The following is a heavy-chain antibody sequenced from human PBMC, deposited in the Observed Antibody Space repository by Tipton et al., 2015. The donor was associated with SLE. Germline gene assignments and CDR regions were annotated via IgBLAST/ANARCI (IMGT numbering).Heavy chain of an antibody. Sequence: SLRLSCAVSGGSISSSNWWSWVRQPPGKGLEWIGEIYHSGSTNYNPSLKSRVTISVDKSKNQFSLKLSSVTAADTAVYYCARQGTGFGSGRDDYWGQGILVTVSS. CDR3: ARQGTGFGSGRDDY. D-gene: IGHD1-14*01. CDR2: IYHSGST. J-gene: IGHJ4*02. V-gene: IGHV4-4*02. CDR1: GGSISSSNW.